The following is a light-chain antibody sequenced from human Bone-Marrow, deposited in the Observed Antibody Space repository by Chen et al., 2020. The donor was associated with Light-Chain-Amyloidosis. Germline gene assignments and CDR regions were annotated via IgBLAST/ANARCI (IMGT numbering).Light chain of an antibody. V-gene: IGKV4-1*01. J-gene: IGKJ4*01. CDR2: WAS. Sequence: VMTQSPDSPAVSLGERATLNCKSSQSLLYSSNNKNYLAWYQQKPGQHPKLLIYWASTRESWVPDRFSGSGSETNFTLSISNRQSEDVALYYCQQYYDTPLTFGGGTKVEI. CDR3: QQYYDTPLT. CDR1: QSLLYSSNNKNY.